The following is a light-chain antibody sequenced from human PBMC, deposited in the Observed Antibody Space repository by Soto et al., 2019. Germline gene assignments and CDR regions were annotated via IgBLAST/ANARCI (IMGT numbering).Light chain of an antibody. CDR3: QQLNRYPLT. CDR1: QGISSY. V-gene: IGKV1-9*01. J-gene: IGKJ4*01. CDR2: AAS. Sequence: DIQLTQSPSFLSASVGDRVTITCWARQGISSYLAWYQQKPGKAPKLLIYAASTVQSGVPSRFSGSESGTELTLTISSLQPEDFTTYYCQQLNRYPLTFGGGTQV.